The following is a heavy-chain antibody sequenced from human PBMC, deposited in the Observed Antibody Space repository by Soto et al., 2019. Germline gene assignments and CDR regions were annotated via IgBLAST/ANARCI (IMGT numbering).Heavy chain of an antibody. CDR1: GYSFTSYW. V-gene: IGHV5-10-1*01. J-gene: IGHJ4*02. D-gene: IGHD3-9*01. Sequence: GESLKISCKGSGYSFTSYWISWVRQMPGKGLEWMGRIDPSDSYTNYSPSFQGHVTISADKSISTAYLQWSSLKASDTAMYYCARHLPYYDILTGYWSYFDYWGQGTLVTVSS. CDR3: ARHLPYYDILTGYWSYFDY. CDR2: IDPSDSYT.